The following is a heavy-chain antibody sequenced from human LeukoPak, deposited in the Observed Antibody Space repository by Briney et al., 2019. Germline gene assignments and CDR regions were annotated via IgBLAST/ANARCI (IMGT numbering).Heavy chain of an antibody. V-gene: IGHV4-59*01. CDR3: ARVGVDDSGNIIKYFFDY. CDR2: IYYSGSA. CDR1: GGPISSYQ. D-gene: IGHD4-23*01. Sequence: KPSETLSLTCTVSGGPISSYQWSWIRQPPGKGLEWIGSIYYSGSANYNPSLQSRVIISVDTSKNQFSLKLSPVTAADTAVYYCARVGVDDSGNIIKYFFDYWGQGTLVTVSS. J-gene: IGHJ4*02.